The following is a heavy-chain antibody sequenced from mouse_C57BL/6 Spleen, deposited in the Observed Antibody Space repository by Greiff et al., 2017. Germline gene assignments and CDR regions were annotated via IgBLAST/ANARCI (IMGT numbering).Heavy chain of an antibody. CDR1: GYSITSGYY. J-gene: IGHJ3*01. V-gene: IGHV3-6*01. D-gene: IGHD2-1*01. Sequence: EVKLMESGPGLVKPSQSLSLTCSVTGYSITSGYYWNWIRQFPGNKLEWMGYIRYNGSNNYNPSLKNRISITRDTSQNQFFLKLNSVTTEDTATYYCARDGNPFAYWGQGTLVTVSA. CDR3: ARDGNPFAY. CDR2: IRYNGSN.